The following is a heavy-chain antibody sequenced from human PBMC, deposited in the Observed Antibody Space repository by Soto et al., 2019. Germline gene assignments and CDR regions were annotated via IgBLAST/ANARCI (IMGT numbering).Heavy chain of an antibody. D-gene: IGHD3-22*01. CDR3: ARKDKSGYFNWFDP. CDR1: GYSFTSYW. CDR2: IFPSDSDT. V-gene: IGHV5-51*01. J-gene: IGHJ5*02. Sequence: GESLKISCKGSGYSFTSYWIGWVRQMPGKGLEWMGIIFPSDSDTRYSPSFQGQVTISADRSTSTVFLQWASLKASDTAVYFCARKDKSGYFNWFDPWGQGTLVTVSS.